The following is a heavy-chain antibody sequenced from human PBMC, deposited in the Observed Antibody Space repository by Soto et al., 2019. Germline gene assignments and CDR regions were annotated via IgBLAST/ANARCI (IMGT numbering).Heavy chain of an antibody. V-gene: IGHV3-30*03. D-gene: IGHD6-13*01. J-gene: IGHJ4*02. CDR3: ARDGVAPGLYFDY. CDR2: IPYDGSNK. Sequence: GGSLRLSCAASGFTFSSYGMHWVRQAPGKGLEWVAVIPYDGSNKYYADSVKGRFTISRDNAKNSLYLQMASLRAEDTAVYYCARDGVAPGLYFDYWGQGTLVTVSS. CDR1: GFTFSSYG.